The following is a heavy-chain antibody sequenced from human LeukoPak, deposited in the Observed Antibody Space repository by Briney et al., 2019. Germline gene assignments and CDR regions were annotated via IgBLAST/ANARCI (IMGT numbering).Heavy chain of an antibody. CDR2: IWYDGSNK. V-gene: IGHV3-33*01. J-gene: IGHJ5*02. D-gene: IGHD2-2*02. CDR1: GFTFSSYG. CDR3: ARDTARVVVPAAIRGP. Sequence: GGSLRLSCAASGFTFSSYGMHWVRQPPGKGLEWVAVIWYDGSNKYYADSVKGRFTISRDNSKNTLYLQMNSLRAEDTAVYYCARDTARVVVPAAIRGPWGQGTLVTVSS.